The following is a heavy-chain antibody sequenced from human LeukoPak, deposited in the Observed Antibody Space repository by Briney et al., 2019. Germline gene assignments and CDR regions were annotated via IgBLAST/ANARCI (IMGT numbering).Heavy chain of an antibody. CDR2: IYTSGTT. CDR3: ARGWEQQTFAF. J-gene: IGHJ4*02. Sequence: SQTLSLTCSVSGGSISSGSYYWNWIRQPAGKGLDWIGRIYTSGTTNYNPSLKSRVSISMDTSKNQFSLKLSSVTAADTAVYYCARGWEQQTFAFWGQGTLVTVSS. CDR1: GGSISSGSYY. D-gene: IGHD1-26*01. V-gene: IGHV4-61*02.